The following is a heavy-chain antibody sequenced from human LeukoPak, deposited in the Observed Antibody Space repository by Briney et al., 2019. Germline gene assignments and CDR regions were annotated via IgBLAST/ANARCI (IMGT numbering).Heavy chain of an antibody. CDR2: IRYDGSNK. CDR1: GFTFSSYG. J-gene: IGHJ4*02. V-gene: IGHV3-30*02. Sequence: GGSLRLSCAASGFTFSSYGMHWVRQAPGKGLEWVAFIRYDGSNKYYADSVKGRFTISRDNSKNTLYLQMNSLRAEDTAVYYCAKGITIFGVVRDYSDYWGQGTLVTVSS. CDR3: AKGITIFGVVRDYSDY. D-gene: IGHD3-3*01.